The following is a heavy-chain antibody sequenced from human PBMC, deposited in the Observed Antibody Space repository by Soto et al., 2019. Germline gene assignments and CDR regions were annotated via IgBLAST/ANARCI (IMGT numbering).Heavy chain of an antibody. D-gene: IGHD4-17*01. J-gene: IGHJ6*02. Sequence: PGGSLRLSCEASEFTFTNYGMHWVRQATGKGLEWVAMISYAGSKIYYADSVKGRFTISRDNSKNTLYLQMNSLSTEDTAVYYCARGTTPPRTDYLYYGMDVWGQGTTVTVSS. CDR3: ARGTTPPRTDYLYYGMDV. V-gene: IGHV3-30-3*01. CDR1: EFTFTNYG. CDR2: ISYAGSKI.